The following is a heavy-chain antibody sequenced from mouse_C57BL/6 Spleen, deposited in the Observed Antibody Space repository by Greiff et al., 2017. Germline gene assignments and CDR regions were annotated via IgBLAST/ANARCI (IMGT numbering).Heavy chain of an antibody. J-gene: IGHJ4*01. CDR1: GYTFTSYW. CDR3: ARSGDGRYAMDY. Sequence: QVQLQQPGAELVKPGASVKMSCKASGYTFTSYWITWVKQRPGQGLEWIGDIYPGSGSTNYNEKFKSKATLTVDTSSSTAYMQLSGLTSEDSAVYYCARSGDGRYAMDYWGQGTSVTVSS. V-gene: IGHV1-55*01. D-gene: IGHD2-3*01. CDR2: IYPGSGST.